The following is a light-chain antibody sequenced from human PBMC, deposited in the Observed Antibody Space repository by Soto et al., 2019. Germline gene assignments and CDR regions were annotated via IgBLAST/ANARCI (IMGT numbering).Light chain of an antibody. CDR2: GAS. Sequence: DIQITKSPSTLSASVGDRVTITCRASQSISSWLAWYQQKPGKAPKLLIYGASSLESGVPSRFSGSGSGTEFTLTISSLQPDDFATYYCQQYNSYDMWSFGQGTKVDIK. CDR3: QQYNSYDMWS. V-gene: IGKV1-5*01. CDR1: QSISSW. J-gene: IGKJ1*01.